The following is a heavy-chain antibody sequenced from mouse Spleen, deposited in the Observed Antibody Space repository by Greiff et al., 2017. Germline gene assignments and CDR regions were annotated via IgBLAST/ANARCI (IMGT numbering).Heavy chain of an antibody. J-gene: IGHJ4*01. D-gene: IGHD1-1*01. CDR1: GYSFTDYN. CDR3: ARSYGSSHYYAMDY. CDR2: INPNYGTT. V-gene: IGHV1-39*01. Sequence: EVQLQESGPELVKPGASVKISCKASGYSFTDYNMNWVKQSNGKSLEWIGVINPNYGTTSYNQKFKGKATLTVDQSSSTAYMQLNSLTSEDSAVYYCARSYGSSHYYAMDYWGQGTSVTVSS.